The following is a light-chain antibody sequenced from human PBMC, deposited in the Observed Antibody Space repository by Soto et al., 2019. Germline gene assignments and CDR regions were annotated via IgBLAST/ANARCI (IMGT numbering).Light chain of an antibody. CDR2: FAS. CDR1: QDIAGY. CDR3: QQFRSFPIT. J-gene: IGKJ5*01. V-gene: IGKV1D-16*01. Sequence: DIQVTQSPSSVSASVGDRVTITCRASQDIAGYLAWYQQKPEKAPKSLIYFASTLQSGVPSRFSASGSGTDFTLTISSLQPEDFATYYCQQFRSFPITFGQGTRLEIK.